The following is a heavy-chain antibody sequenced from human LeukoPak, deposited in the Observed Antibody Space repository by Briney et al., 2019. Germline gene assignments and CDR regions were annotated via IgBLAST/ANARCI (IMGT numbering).Heavy chain of an antibody. D-gene: IGHD3-22*01. J-gene: IGHJ4*02. CDR1: GFTFSSYE. V-gene: IGHV3-48*03. CDR2: ISTSGSTI. Sequence: PGGSLRLSCAASGFTFSSYEMNWVRQAPGKGLEWVSYISTSGSTIYYADSVQGRFTISRGNAKNSLYLQMNSLRAEDTAVYYCAREGDDTSGYYQDYWGQGTLVTVSS. CDR3: AREGDDTSGYYQDY.